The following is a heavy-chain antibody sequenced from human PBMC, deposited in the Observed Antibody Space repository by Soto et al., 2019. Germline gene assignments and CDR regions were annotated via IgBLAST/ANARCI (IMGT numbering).Heavy chain of an antibody. CDR3: AKDMALGGYDH. CDR1: GFTFSIYA. J-gene: IGHJ4*02. D-gene: IGHD5-12*01. Sequence: PGGSLRLSCAASGFTFSIYAMHWVRQAPGKGLEWVAVITYDGSNTFYADSVKGRFTISRDNAKNSLYLQMNSLRAEDTALYYCAKDMALGGYDHWGQGTLVTVSS. CDR2: ITYDGSNT. V-gene: IGHV3-30*01.